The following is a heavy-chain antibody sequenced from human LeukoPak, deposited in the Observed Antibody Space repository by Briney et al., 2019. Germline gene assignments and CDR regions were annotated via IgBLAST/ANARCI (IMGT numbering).Heavy chain of an antibody. D-gene: IGHD6-6*01. Sequence: GGSLRLSCAASGFTFSSYAMHWVRQAPGKGLEWVAVISYDGSNKYYADSVKGRFTISRDNSKNTLYLQMNSLRAEDTAVYYCAKDLRGSSPLGDWGQGTLVTVSS. V-gene: IGHV3-30-3*01. J-gene: IGHJ4*02. CDR2: ISYDGSNK. CDR3: AKDLRGSSPLGD. CDR1: GFTFSSYA.